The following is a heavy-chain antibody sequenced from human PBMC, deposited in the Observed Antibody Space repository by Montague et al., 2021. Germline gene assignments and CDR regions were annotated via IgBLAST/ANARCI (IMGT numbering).Heavy chain of an antibody. D-gene: IGHD3-10*01. Sequence: SVISGDSVSNNNAAWNWIRESPSRGREGLGRTYYRSTWYTDYAVSVKGRIAINPDTSKNQFSLQLNSVTPEATAVCYCSREGVGDLLFSFDSWGQGTLVTVSS. CDR3: SREGVGDLLFSFDS. CDR2: TYYRSTWYT. V-gene: IGHV6-1*01. J-gene: IGHJ4*02. CDR1: GDSVSNNNAA.